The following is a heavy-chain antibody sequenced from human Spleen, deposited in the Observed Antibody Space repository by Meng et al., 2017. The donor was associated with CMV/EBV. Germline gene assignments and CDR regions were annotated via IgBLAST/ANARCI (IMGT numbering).Heavy chain of an antibody. CDR3: ARDMATVNPWESYNMDV. J-gene: IGHJ6*02. D-gene: IGHD4-11*01. CDR1: RGTFSSYS. Sequence: SVQVSCQDSRGTFSSYSISWVRQAPGQGLEWMGGIIPIFGTANYVQKFQGRVTLTTDESTSTAYMELSSLRSEDTAVYYCARDMATVNPWESYNMDVWGQGTTVTVSS. V-gene: IGHV1-69*05. CDR2: IIPIFGTA.